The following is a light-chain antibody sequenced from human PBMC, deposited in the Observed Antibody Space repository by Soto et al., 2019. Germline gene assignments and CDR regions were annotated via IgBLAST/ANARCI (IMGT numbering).Light chain of an antibody. V-gene: IGKV3-20*01. CDR3: QQYSWT. J-gene: IGKJ1*01. CDR1: QSIGTHF. Sequence: EVVLTQSPGTLSLSPGERATLSCRASQSIGTHFLAWYQQKPGQAPRLLIYGAFYRATGIADRFVGSGSGTDFTLTISSLEPEDFAVYYCQQYSWTFGQGTKV. CDR2: GAF.